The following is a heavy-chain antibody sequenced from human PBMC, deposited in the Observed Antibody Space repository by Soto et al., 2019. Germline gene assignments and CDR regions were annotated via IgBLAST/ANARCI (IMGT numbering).Heavy chain of an antibody. CDR3: ARERLEYSSSSPSDY. V-gene: IGHV1-18*01. CDR1: GYTFTSYG. D-gene: IGHD6-6*01. J-gene: IGHJ4*02. CDR2: ISAYNGNT. Sequence: GASVKVSCKASGYTFTSYGISWVRQAPGQGLEWMGWISAYNGNTNYAQKLQGRVTMTTDTSTSTAYMELRSLRSDDTAVYYCARERLEYSSSSPSDYWGQGTLVTVSS.